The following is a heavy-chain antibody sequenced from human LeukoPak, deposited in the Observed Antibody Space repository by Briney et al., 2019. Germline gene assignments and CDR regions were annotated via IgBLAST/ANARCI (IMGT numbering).Heavy chain of an antibody. V-gene: IGHV3-74*01. D-gene: IGHD6-19*01. CDR1: GFTFSSYW. CDR2: ISSDGSST. Sequence: PGGSLRLSCVASGFTFSSYWMHWVRHGPGKGLVWVSRISSDGSSTSYADSMKGRFTISRDNAKNTLYLQMSSLRAEDTAVYYCARSLGWYDYWGQGTLVTVSS. J-gene: IGHJ4*02. CDR3: ARSLGWYDY.